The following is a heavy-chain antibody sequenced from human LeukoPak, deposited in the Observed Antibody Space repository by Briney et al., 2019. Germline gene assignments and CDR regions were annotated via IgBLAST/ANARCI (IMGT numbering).Heavy chain of an antibody. CDR3: ARDWNGSGRRMYYYYMDV. CDR1: GYTFTSYA. CDR2: INPNSGGT. V-gene: IGHV1-2*02. D-gene: IGHD3-10*01. Sequence: ASVKVSCKASGYTFTSYAMNWVRQAPGQGLEWMGWINPNSGGTNYAQKFQGRVTMTRDTSISTAYMELSRLRSDDTAVYYCARDWNGSGRRMYYYYMDVWGKGTTVTISS. J-gene: IGHJ6*03.